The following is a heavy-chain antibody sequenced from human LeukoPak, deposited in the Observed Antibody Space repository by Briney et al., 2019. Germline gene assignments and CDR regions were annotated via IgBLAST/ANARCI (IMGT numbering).Heavy chain of an antibody. CDR2: ISSSSNYI. J-gene: IGHJ4*02. V-gene: IGHV3-21*01. CDR3: ARGGITIFGVVTS. CDR1: GFTFSTYG. D-gene: IGHD3-3*01. Sequence: GGSLRLSCAASGFTFSTYGMYWVRQAPGKGLEWVSSISSSSNYIYYADSVKGRFTISRDNAKNSLYLQMNSLRAEDTAVYYCARGGITIFGVVTSWGQGTLVTVSS.